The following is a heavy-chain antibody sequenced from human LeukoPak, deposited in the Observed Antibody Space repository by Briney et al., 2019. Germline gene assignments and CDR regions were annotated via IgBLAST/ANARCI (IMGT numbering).Heavy chain of an antibody. Sequence: SETLSLTCTVSGVTINSYFWSWIRQRPGKGVEWSGYIYYSGSTNYNPSLKSRVTISVDTSKNQFSLKLSSVTAADTAVYYCARGVARLGELSHYYYYYGMDVWGQGTTVTVSS. J-gene: IGHJ6*02. V-gene: IGHV4-59*01. CDR1: GVTINSYF. CDR3: ARGVARLGELSHYYYYYGMDV. D-gene: IGHD3-16*02. CDR2: IYYSGST.